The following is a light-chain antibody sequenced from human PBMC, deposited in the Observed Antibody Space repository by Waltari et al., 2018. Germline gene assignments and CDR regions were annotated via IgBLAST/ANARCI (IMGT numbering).Light chain of an antibody. J-gene: IGKJ3*01. V-gene: IGKV3-15*01. Sequence: ELVLTQSPATLSLSPGERATLSCRASQSVSSRLAWYQQKPGQAPRLLIYGASSRATGVAERFSGSGSETDFTLTISSLEPEDFAVYQCQQYSNWFTFGPGTKLDI. CDR2: GAS. CDR1: QSVSSR. CDR3: QQYSNWFT.